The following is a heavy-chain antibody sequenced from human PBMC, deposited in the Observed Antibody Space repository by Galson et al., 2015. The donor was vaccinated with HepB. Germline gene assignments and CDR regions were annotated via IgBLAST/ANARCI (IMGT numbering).Heavy chain of an antibody. CDR1: GFTFSSYA. D-gene: IGHD2-2*01. J-gene: IGHJ6*02. Sequence: SLRLSCAASGFTFSSYAMHWVRQAPGKGLEWVALISYDGSNKYYADSVKGRFTISRDNSKNTLYLQMNSLRAEDTAVYYCARDRFKGYCSTTSCQGLYGMDVWGQGTTVTVSS. V-gene: IGHV3-30*04. CDR3: ARDRFKGYCSTTSCQGLYGMDV. CDR2: ISYDGSNK.